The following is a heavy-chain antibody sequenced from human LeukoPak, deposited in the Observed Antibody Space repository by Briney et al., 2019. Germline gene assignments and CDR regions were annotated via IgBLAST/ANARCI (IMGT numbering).Heavy chain of an antibody. V-gene: IGHV1-24*01. CDR1: GYTLTDLS. CDR3: TTDILDYCDTSSCHKGNS. CDR2: VEPEDGKA. Sequence: GASVRVSCKVSGYTLTDLSMHWVRQAPGKGLEWMEGVEPEDGKAIYAQRFQGRVTMTEDTSTDTAYMELSSLRSEDTAVYYCTTDILDYCDTSSCHKGNSWGQGTLVTVSS. D-gene: IGHD2-2*02. J-gene: IGHJ4*02.